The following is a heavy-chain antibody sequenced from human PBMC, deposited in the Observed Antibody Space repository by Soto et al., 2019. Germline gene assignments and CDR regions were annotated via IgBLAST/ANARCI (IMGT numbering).Heavy chain of an antibody. CDR2: IYPDDSNI. CDR1: GYSFTTYW. CDR3: ARASGSDGMDV. J-gene: IGHJ6*02. Sequence: GESLKISCKGFGYSFTTYWIGWVRQLPGKGLEWMGIIYPDDSNIRYSPSFEGQVTISADKSITTAYLQWTSLKASDTAMYYCARASGSDGMDVWGQGTTVTVSS. V-gene: IGHV5-51*01.